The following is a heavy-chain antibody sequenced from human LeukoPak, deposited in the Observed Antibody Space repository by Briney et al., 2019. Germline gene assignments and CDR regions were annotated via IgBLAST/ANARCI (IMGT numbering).Heavy chain of an antibody. J-gene: IGHJ5*02. D-gene: IGHD6-6*01. CDR3: ARRAARRWFDP. CDR2: INHSGSA. Sequence: PSETLSLTCAVSGGSFSGYYWTWIRQPPGKGLEWIGEINHSGSANYNPSLKSRVTISLDTSKNQFSLKLSSVTAADTAVYYCARRAARRWFDPWGQGTLVTVSS. CDR1: GGSFSGYY. V-gene: IGHV4-34*01.